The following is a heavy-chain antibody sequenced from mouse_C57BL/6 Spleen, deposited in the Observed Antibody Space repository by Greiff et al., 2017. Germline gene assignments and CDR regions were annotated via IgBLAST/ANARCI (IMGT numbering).Heavy chain of an antibody. CDR2: IDPSDSYT. J-gene: IGHJ2*01. D-gene: IGHD1-1*01. CDR1: GYTFTSYW. CDR3: ARHYGSSYDLFDY. V-gene: IGHV1-59*01. Sequence: VQLQQPGAELVRPGTSVKLSCKASGYTFTSYWMHWVKQRPGQGLEWIGVIDPSDSYTNYNQKFKGKATLTVDTSSSTAYMQLSSLTSEDSAVYYCARHYGSSYDLFDYWGQGTTLTVSS.